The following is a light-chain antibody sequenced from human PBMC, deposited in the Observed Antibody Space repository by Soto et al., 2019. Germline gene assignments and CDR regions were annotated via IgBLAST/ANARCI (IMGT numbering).Light chain of an antibody. Sequence: DIQMTQSPSTLSASVGDTVTITSRASESISSWLAWYQEKPGKAPNLLIYDASSLESGVPSRFSGSGSGTEFTLTISSLQPDDFATYYCQDYSPYSWTFGQGTKVDIK. CDR3: QDYSPYSWT. CDR2: DAS. V-gene: IGKV1-5*01. CDR1: ESISSW. J-gene: IGKJ1*01.